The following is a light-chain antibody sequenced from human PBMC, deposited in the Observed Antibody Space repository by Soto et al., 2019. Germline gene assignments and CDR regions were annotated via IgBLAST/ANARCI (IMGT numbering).Light chain of an antibody. Sequence: QLVLTQSPSASASLGASVKLTCTLSSGHSSYAIAWHQQQPEKGPRYLMKLNSDGSHSKGDGNPDRFSGSSSGAERYLTISSLQSEDEADYYCQTWGTGIRVFGGGTKLTVL. V-gene: IGLV4-69*01. CDR1: SGHSSYA. J-gene: IGLJ3*02. CDR2: LNSDGSH. CDR3: QTWGTGIRV.